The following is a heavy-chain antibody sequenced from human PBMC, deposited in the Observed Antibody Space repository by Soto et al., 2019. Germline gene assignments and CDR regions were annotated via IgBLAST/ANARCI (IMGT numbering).Heavy chain of an antibody. Sequence: SLKISCEGSGYRFNSYWIAWVRQMPGKGLEWMGIIYPGDSDTKYSPSFQGQVAISVDRSISAAYLQWNSLKASDTAMYYCARLQAAAGDNDLTFDYWGQGTLVTVSS. D-gene: IGHD6-13*01. CDR3: ARLQAAAGDNDLTFDY. CDR2: IYPGDSDT. J-gene: IGHJ4*02. V-gene: IGHV5-51*01. CDR1: GYRFNSYW.